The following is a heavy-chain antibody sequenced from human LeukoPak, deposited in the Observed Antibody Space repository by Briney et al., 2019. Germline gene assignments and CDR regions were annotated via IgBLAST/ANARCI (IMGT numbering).Heavy chain of an antibody. V-gene: IGHV3-30*02. Sequence: TGGSLRLSCAASGFSFSSYGMHWVRQAPGKGLEWVAFIRYDGSNKYYADSVKGRFTISRDNSKNTLYLQMDRLRAEDTAVYYCAKDPPNAAKVVVPAARVELDHWGQGTLVTVSS. D-gene: IGHD2-2*01. CDR3: AKDPPNAAKVVVPAARVELDH. CDR1: GFSFSSYG. J-gene: IGHJ4*02. CDR2: IRYDGSNK.